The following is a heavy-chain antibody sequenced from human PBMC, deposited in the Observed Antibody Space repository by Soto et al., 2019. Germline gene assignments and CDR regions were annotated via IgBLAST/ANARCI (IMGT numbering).Heavy chain of an antibody. V-gene: IGHV1-69*06. CDR3: AGRCDSTTCLGHFDY. CDR1: GDTFNNYV. Sequence: QVQLVQSGAEVKKPGSSVKVSCKASGDTFNNYVVNWVRQAPGQGLEWLGGILPIFDTANYAQKFQGRVTITADKSTRTAYMELTSLRSEDTAVYYCAGRCDSTTCLGHFDYWGQGTLVTVAS. CDR2: ILPIFDTA. J-gene: IGHJ4*02. D-gene: IGHD2-2*01.